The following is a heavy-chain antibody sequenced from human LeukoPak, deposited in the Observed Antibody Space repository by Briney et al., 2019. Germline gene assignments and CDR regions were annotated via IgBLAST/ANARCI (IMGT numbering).Heavy chain of an antibody. CDR1: GFTVSSNY. CDR3: ARGISSSGPEGI. D-gene: IGHD6-19*01. Sequence: GGSLRLSCAAPGFTVSSNYMSWVRQAPGKGLEWVSVIYSGGSSYYADSVKGRFTISRDNSKNTPYLQMNSLRVDDTAVYYCARGISSSGPEGIWGQGTMVTVSS. J-gene: IGHJ3*02. V-gene: IGHV3-53*01. CDR2: IYSGGSS.